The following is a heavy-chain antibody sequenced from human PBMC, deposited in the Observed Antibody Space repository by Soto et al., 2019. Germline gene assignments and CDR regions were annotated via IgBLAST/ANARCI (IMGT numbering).Heavy chain of an antibody. V-gene: IGHV4-39*01. CDR1: GGSFSSSPYY. CDR3: ARPYSGYDKNWFDP. CDR2: IYYSGST. Sequence: QLPLQESGPGLVKPSETLSLTCTVSGGSFSSSPYYWGWIRQPPGKGLEWIGSIYYSGSTYYNPSLKSRVTISVDTSKNQFSLKLGSVTAADTAVYYCARPYSGYDKNWFDPWGQGTLVTVSS. D-gene: IGHD5-12*01. J-gene: IGHJ5*02.